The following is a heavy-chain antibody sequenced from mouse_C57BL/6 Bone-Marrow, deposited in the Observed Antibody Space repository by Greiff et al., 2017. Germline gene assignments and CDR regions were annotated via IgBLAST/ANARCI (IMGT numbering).Heavy chain of an antibody. J-gene: IGHJ1*03. V-gene: IGHV7-1*01. CDR2: SRNKANDYTT. Sequence: EVKLMESGGGLVQSGRSLRLSCATSGFTFSDFYMEWVRQAPGKGLEWIAASRNKANDYTTEYSASVKGRFIVSRDTSQSILYLQMNALRAEDTAIYYCARDAGYCGSSYDWYFDVWGTGTTVTVSS. CDR3: ARDAGYCGSSYDWYFDV. CDR1: GFTFSDFY. D-gene: IGHD1-1*01.